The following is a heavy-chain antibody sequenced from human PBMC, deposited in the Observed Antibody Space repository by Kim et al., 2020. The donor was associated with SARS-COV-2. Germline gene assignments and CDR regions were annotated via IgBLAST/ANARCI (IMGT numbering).Heavy chain of an antibody. J-gene: IGHJ4*02. CDR1: GYTFTKYT. D-gene: IGHD3-16*02. CDR2: INTDTGNP. Sequence: ASVKVSCKPSGYTFTKYTINWVRQAPGQGLEWMGWINTDTGNPTYAQGFTGRFVFSLDTSVSTAYLQINSLKAEDTALYYCARVIWGSYRYTDYWGQGTLVTVSS. CDR3: ARVIWGSYRYTDY. V-gene: IGHV7-4-1*02.